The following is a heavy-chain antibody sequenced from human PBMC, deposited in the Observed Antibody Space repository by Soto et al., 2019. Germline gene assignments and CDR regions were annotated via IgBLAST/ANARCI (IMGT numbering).Heavy chain of an antibody. J-gene: IGHJ4*02. CDR1: GFTFSDYY. Sequence: PGGSLRLSCAASGFTFSDYYMSWIRQAPGKGLEWVSYITSSGSSIYYADSVKGRFTISRDNAKNSLYLQMNSLRAEDTAVYYCARYKGQLVPADGYWGQGTLVTVSS. V-gene: IGHV3-11*01. CDR3: ARYKGQLVPADGY. CDR2: ITSSGSSI. D-gene: IGHD6-6*01.